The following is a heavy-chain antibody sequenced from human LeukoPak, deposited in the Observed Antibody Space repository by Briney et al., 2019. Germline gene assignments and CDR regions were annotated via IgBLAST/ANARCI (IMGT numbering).Heavy chain of an antibody. V-gene: IGHV3-21*01. CDR2: ISSSSSYI. CDR3: ARGTYYDSSGYSY. J-gene: IGHJ4*02. D-gene: IGHD3-22*01. Sequence: GGSLRLSCTASGFTFGDYAMNWVRQAPGKGLEWVSSISSSSSYIYYADSVKGRFTISRDNAKNSLYLQMNSLRAEDTAVYYCARGTYYDSSGYSYWGQGTLVTVSS. CDR1: GFTFGDYA.